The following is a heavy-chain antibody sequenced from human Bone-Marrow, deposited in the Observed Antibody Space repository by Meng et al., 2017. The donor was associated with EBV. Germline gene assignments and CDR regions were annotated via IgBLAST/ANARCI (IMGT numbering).Heavy chain of an antibody. J-gene: IGHJ4*02. CDR3: ASESGRGFTPDY. CDR2: LIPMVGAP. Sequence: QGRLRQSGAEGKKPGSSVKVSCRPSGGTFRSDAVSWVRQAPGQGLEWMGGLIPMVGAPHYAQKFQGRVTIIADESTSTHSMELNSLRSEDTAMYYCASESGRGFTPDYWGQGTLVTVSS. CDR1: GGTFRSDA. V-gene: IGHV1-69*01. D-gene: IGHD3-10*01.